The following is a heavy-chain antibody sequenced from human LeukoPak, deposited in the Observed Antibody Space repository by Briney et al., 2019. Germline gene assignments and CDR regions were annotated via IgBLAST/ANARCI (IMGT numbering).Heavy chain of an antibody. CDR2: IHYTGST. Sequence: SETLSLTCTVSGGSINNYYWSWIRQPPGKGLEWIGYIHYTGSTNYSASLKSRVTISVDTSKNQFSLRLTSVTAADTAIYYCARGLLGATRAFDMWGQGTMVIVSS. CDR1: GGSINNYY. CDR3: ARGLLGATRAFDM. J-gene: IGHJ3*02. D-gene: IGHD1-26*01. V-gene: IGHV4-59*01.